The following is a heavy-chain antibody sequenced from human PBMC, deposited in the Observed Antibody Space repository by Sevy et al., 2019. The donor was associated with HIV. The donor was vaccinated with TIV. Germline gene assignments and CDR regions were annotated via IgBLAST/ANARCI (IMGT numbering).Heavy chain of an antibody. D-gene: IGHD2-21*01. J-gene: IGHJ4*02. CDR1: GFTLSSYT. Sequence: GGSLRLSCEASGFTLSSYTMNWVRQSPEKGLEWVATFDRTDITNYGESVKDRFIISRDTAKNSLFQQLNSLRDDDTAMYFCVGDEREIASHFDYWGRGTLVTVSS. CDR3: VGDEREIASHFDY. CDR2: FDRTDIT. V-gene: IGHV3-48*02.